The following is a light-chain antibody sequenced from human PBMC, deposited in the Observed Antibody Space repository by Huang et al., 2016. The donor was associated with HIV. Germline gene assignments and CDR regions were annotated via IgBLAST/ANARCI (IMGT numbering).Light chain of an antibody. J-gene: IGKJ4*01. V-gene: IGKV3-11*01. CDR2: DAY. CDR3: QQRTTWPLT. Sequence: EIVLTQSPATLSLSPGERATLSCRASQSVSNFLAWYQQKPGQAPRFLIYDAYNRAPGTPARFSGSVSGTDFTLTISSLEPEDFAVYYCQQRTTWPLTFGGGTKVEIK. CDR1: QSVSNF.